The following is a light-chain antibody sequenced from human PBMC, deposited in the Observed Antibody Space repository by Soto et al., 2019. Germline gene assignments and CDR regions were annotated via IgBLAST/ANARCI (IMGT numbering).Light chain of an antibody. J-gene: IGLJ3*02. CDR3: SSYTSSSTWV. V-gene: IGLV2-14*01. Sequence: QSALTQPASVSGSPGQSITISCTGTSSDIGTFNYVSWYQQNPGKAPKLMIYDVSNRPSGVSDRFSGSKSGNTASLTISGLQAEDEADYYCSSYTSSSTWVFGGGTKVTVL. CDR1: SSDIGTFNY. CDR2: DVS.